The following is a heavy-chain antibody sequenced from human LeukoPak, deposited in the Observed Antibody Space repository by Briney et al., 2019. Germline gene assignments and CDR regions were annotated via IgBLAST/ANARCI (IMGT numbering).Heavy chain of an antibody. CDR3: ARITQNRHYYDSSGYYYYFDY. Sequence: KPSETLSLTCTVSGGSISSGGHYWSWIRQPAGKGLEYLGRISSTGSTNYNPSLRSRVTISADTSKNHFSLKLTSVTAADTAVYYCARITQNRHYYDSSGYYYYFDYWGQGTLVTVSS. V-gene: IGHV4-61*02. CDR1: GGSISSGGHY. D-gene: IGHD3-22*01. CDR2: ISSTGST. J-gene: IGHJ4*02.